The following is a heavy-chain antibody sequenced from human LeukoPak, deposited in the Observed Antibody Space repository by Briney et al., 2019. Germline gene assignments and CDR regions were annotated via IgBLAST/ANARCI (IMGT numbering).Heavy chain of an antibody. Sequence: PGRSLRLSCAASGFTFDDYSMHWVRQAPGKGLEWVSGISWNSGSIGYADSVKGRFTISRDNAKNSLYLQMNSLRAEDTALYYCAKDRIAAPFIFQFDYWGQGTLVTVSS. D-gene: IGHD6-6*01. CDR2: ISWNSGSI. CDR1: GFTFDDYS. V-gene: IGHV3-9*01. J-gene: IGHJ4*02. CDR3: AKDRIAAPFIFQFDY.